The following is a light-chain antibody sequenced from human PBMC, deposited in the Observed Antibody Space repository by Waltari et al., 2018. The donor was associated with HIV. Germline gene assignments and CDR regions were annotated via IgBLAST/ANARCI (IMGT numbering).Light chain of an antibody. CDR3: QQAISFPHT. CDR2: DAS. J-gene: IGKJ4*01. Sequence: DVQMDQSPSSVSASVGNRVTITCRASQGIKTWLAWYQHKPAEAPTLLIYDASRLQSGVPARFNGSGSGLDFTLSITNFQPEDSATYYCQQAISFPHTFGGGTRVDI. CDR1: QGIKTW. V-gene: IGKV1-12*01.